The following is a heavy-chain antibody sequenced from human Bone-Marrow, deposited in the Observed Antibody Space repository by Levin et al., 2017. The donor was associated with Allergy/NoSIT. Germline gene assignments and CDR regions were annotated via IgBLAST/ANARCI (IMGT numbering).Heavy chain of an antibody. CDR2: IDPNTGGT. CDR3: LRGLSFDI. D-gene: IGHD3-16*02. V-gene: IGHV1-2*02. CDR1: GYSFTGYY. J-gene: IGHJ3*02. Sequence: PGGSLRLSCKTSGYSFTGYYVIWVRQAPGQGLEWMGWIDPNTGGTKYAQRFEDRVTMTRDTSINTAYMEVTRLRFDDTAVYYCLRGLSFDIWGQGTKVTVSS.